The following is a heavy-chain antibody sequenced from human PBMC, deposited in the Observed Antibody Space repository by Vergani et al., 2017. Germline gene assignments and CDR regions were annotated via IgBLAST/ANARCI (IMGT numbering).Heavy chain of an antibody. CDR1: GYTFTSYG. CDR2: ISAYNGNT. J-gene: IGHJ6*03. CDR3: ARQAERHRDYYYYYMDV. D-gene: IGHD2-21*01. V-gene: IGHV1-18*01. Sequence: QVQLVQSGAEVKKPGASVKVSCKASGYTFTSYGISWVRQAPGQGLEWMGWISAYNGNTNYAQKLQGRVTMTTDTSTSTAYMELRSLRSDDTAVYYCARQAERHRDYYYYYMDVWGKGTTVTVSS.